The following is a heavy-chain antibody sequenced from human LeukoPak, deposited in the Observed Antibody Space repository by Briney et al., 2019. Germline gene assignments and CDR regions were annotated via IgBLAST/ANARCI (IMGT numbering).Heavy chain of an antibody. CDR2: FDPEDGET. D-gene: IGHD3-10*01. J-gene: IGHJ4*02. V-gene: IGHV1-24*01. CDR1: GYTLTELS. Sequence: ASVKVSCKVSGYTLTELSMHWVRQAPGKRREWMRGFDPEDGETIYAQKFQGRVTMTEDTSTDTAYMELSSLRSEDTAEYYCATDVRGLLWFGESPRYWGQGTLVTDSS. CDR3: ATDVRGLLWFGESPRY.